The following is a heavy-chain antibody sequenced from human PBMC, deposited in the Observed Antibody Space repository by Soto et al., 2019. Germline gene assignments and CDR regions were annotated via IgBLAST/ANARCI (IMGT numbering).Heavy chain of an antibody. V-gene: IGHV1-18*01. CDR3: SRGSGLNDGSDM. J-gene: IGHJ3*02. CDR1: GYTFTNYG. Sequence: QVHLVQSGDEVKSPGASVKISCKTSGYTFTNYGITWVRQAPGQGLEWVGWVNGGSGNTNYAPKMKGRFTMTTDASTRTADIELRRLTSDGTAVYYCSRGSGLNDGSDMWGQGTVVTV. CDR2: VNGGSGNT.